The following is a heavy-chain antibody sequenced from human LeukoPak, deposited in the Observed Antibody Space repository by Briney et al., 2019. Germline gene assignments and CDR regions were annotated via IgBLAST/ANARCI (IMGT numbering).Heavy chain of an antibody. CDR3: AELGITMIGGV. J-gene: IGHJ6*04. Sequence: GGSLRLSCAASEFTFSSYTMNWVRQAPGKGLEWVSSISSSSSYIHYVDSVKGRFTISRDNAKNSLYLQMNSLRAEDTAVYYCAELGITMIGGVWGKGTTVTISS. D-gene: IGHD3-10*02. CDR1: EFTFSSYT. V-gene: IGHV3-21*01. CDR2: ISSSSSYI.